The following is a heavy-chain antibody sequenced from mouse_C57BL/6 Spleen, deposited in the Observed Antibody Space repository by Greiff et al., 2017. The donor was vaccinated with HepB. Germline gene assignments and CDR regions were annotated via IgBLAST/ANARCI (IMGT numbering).Heavy chain of an antibody. Sequence: VQLKESGPELVKPGDSVKISCKASGYSFTGYFMNWVMQSHGKSLEWIGRINPYNGDTFYNQKFKGKATLTVDKSSSTAHMELRSLTSEDSAVYYCASRGGDWFAYWGQGTLVTVSA. V-gene: IGHV1-20*01. J-gene: IGHJ3*01. CDR3: ASRGGDWFAY. CDR2: INPYNGDT. CDR1: GYSFTGYF.